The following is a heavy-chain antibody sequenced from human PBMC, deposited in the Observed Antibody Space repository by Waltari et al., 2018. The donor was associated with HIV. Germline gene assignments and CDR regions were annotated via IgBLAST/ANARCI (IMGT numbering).Heavy chain of an antibody. CDR2: VYHTGTT. Sequence: QVQLQESGPGRVRSSATLSLTCSVSGFSITSGYYWGGTRKPTGKGLQWVATVYHTGTTYYNPSLQGRAAISVDTSKNQISLKLKSVTAADAAVYYCVRDHTVTTLTTNTMQYYYGLDLWGPGTTVTVSS. V-gene: IGHV4-38-2*02. CDR3: VRDHTVTTLTTNTMQYYYGLDL. J-gene: IGHJ6*02. CDR1: GFSITSGYY. D-gene: IGHD4-17*01.